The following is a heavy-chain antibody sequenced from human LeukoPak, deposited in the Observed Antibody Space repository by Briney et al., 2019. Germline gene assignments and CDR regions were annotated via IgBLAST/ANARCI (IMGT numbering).Heavy chain of an antibody. V-gene: IGHV1-69*13. J-gene: IGHJ4*02. CDR2: IIPIFGTA. CDR3: ARRGYSYGYNFDY. Sequence: SVKVSCKASGGTFSSYAISWVRQAPGQGLEWMGGIIPIFGTANYAQKFQGRVTITADESTSTAYMELSSLRSEDTAVYYCARRGYSYGYNFDYWGQGTLVAVSS. CDR1: GGTFSSYA. D-gene: IGHD5-18*01.